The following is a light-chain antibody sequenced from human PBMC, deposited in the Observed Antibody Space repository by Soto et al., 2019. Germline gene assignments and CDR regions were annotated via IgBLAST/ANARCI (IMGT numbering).Light chain of an antibody. CDR2: AAS. V-gene: IGKV1-9*01. J-gene: IGKJ1*01. CDR3: QHYNSYSEA. Sequence: IQLTESPSSLSASLGYRVTITCPGSQGISRWLAWFQQQPGKAPKLVIDAASTLQRGGPSRFSGSGSGTEFTRTISRLQPEDFATYYGQHYNSYSEAFGQGTKVDIK. CDR1: QGISRW.